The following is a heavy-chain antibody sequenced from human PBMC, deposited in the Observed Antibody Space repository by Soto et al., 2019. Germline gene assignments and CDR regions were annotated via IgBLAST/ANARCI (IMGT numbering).Heavy chain of an antibody. CDR3: ARSPLAGSDAFDI. CDR2: ITPFKSDT. D-gene: IGHD1-1*01. J-gene: IGHJ3*02. Sequence: ASVKVSCKASGGTFSSYAISWVRQAPGQALEWMGWITPFKSDTNYAQKFQDRVTITRDGSVSTAYMELSNLRSDDTAMYYCARSPLAGSDAFDIWGQGTMVTVSS. CDR1: GGTFSSYA. V-gene: IGHV1-45*02.